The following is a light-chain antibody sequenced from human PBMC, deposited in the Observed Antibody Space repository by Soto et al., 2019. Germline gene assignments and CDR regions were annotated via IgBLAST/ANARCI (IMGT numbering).Light chain of an antibody. J-gene: IGKJ5*01. Sequence: DIQLTQSPSFLSASVGDRVTITCRASQGISSYLAWYQQKPGKAPELLIYAASTLQSGVPSRFSGSGSGTEFTLTISSLLPEDFAAYHCQQLYTLPFTCGQVTRREIK. CDR2: AAS. V-gene: IGKV1-9*01. CDR1: QGISSY. CDR3: QQLYTLPFT.